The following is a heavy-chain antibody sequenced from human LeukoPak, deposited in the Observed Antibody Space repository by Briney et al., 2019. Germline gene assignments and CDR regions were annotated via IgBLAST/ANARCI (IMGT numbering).Heavy chain of an antibody. J-gene: IGHJ4*02. Sequence: GGSLRLSCAASGFTFSIYAMNWVRQAPGKGLEWVSLIYGGGSTYYADSVKGRFTISRDNSKNTLYLQMNSLRAEDTAVYYCARRGDGGRSFDYWGQGTLVTVSS. CDR2: IYGGGST. V-gene: IGHV3-53*01. CDR3: ARRGDGGRSFDY. CDR1: GFTFSIYA. D-gene: IGHD4-23*01.